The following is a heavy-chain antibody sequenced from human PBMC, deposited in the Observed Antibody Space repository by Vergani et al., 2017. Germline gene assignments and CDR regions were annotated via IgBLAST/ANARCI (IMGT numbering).Heavy chain of an antibody. CDR3: ARRAAADHPFDY. J-gene: IGHJ4*02. CDR1: GDSLRSNNYY. CDR2: IHYSGIT. D-gene: IGHD1-14*01. Sequence: QLQLPESGPGLVKPSETLSLTCTVSGDSLRSNNYYWGWIRQPPGKGLEWIGSIHYSGITYYNPSLKSRVTISVDTSKKQFSLKLSSVTAADTAVYYCARRAAADHPFDYWGQGTLVTVSS. V-gene: IGHV4-39*01.